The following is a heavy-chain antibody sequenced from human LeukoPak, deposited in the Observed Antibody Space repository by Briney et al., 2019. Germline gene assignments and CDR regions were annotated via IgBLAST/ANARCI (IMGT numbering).Heavy chain of an antibody. J-gene: IGHJ6*03. D-gene: IGHD6-13*01. V-gene: IGHV4-38-2*02. CDR1: GYSISSGYY. CDR3: ARDSIAAAYYYMDV. Sequence: SETPSLTCAVSGYSISSGYYWGWIRQPPGKGLEWIGSIYHSGSTYYNPSLKSRVTISVDTSKNHFSLKLSSVTAADTAVYYCARDSIAAAYYYMDVWGKGTTVTVSS. CDR2: IYHSGST.